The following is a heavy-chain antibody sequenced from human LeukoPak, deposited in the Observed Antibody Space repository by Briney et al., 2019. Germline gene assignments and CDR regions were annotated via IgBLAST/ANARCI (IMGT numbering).Heavy chain of an antibody. D-gene: IGHD3-3*01. CDR3: TTDRFLEWLPDY. CDR1: GFTFSNAW. Sequence: GGSLRLSCAASGFTFSNAWMSWVRQAPGKGLEWVGRIKSKTDGGTTDHAAPVKGRFTISRDDSKNTLYLQMNSLKTEDTAVYYCTTDRFLEWLPDYWGQGTLVTVSS. CDR2: IKSKTDGGTT. V-gene: IGHV3-15*01. J-gene: IGHJ4*02.